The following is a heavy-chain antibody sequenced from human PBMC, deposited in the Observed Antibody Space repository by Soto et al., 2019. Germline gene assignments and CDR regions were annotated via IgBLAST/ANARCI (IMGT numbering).Heavy chain of an antibody. CDR3: ARWHDSSGRYFDY. CDR1: CDSVSSGGYY. Sequence: QVQLQESGPGLVKPSQTLSLTCTVSCDSVSSGGYYWSWIRQHPGKGLEWIGYIYYSGSTYYNPSLKSRVSISVDTSKNQFSLKLSSVTAADTAVYYCARWHDSSGRYFDYWGQGTLVTVSS. V-gene: IGHV4-31*03. CDR2: IYYSGST. D-gene: IGHD3-22*01. J-gene: IGHJ4*02.